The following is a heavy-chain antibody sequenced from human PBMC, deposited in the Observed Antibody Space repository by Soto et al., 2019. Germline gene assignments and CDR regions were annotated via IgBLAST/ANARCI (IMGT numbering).Heavy chain of an antibody. CDR3: ARDWRVYCSGGSCPPAF. CDR1: GYTFTNYY. CDR2: INPNVDSV. J-gene: IGHJ4*02. V-gene: IGHV1-46*01. Sequence: SVKVSCKASGYTFTNYYIHWLRQAPGQGLEWMGIINPNVDSVKYAQKFQGRVTMTRDTSTSTVYMELSSLRSEDTAVYYCARDWRVYCSGGSCPPAFWGQGTLVTVSS. D-gene: IGHD2-15*01.